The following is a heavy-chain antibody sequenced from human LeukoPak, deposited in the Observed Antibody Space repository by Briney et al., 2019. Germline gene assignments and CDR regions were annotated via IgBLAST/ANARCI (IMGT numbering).Heavy chain of an antibody. CDR2: IYSGGST. Sequence: GGSLRLSCAASGFTVSSNYMSWVRQAPGKGLEWVSVIYSGGSTYYADSVKGRFTISRDNSKNTLYLQMNSLRAEDTAVYYCAKASIVVVVAAFFDYWGQGTLVTVSS. CDR1: GFTVSSNY. J-gene: IGHJ4*02. V-gene: IGHV3-53*01. D-gene: IGHD2-15*01. CDR3: AKASIVVVVAAFFDY.